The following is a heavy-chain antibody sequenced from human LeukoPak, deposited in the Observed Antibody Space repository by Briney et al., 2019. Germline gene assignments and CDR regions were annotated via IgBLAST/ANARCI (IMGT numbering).Heavy chain of an antibody. J-gene: IGHJ5*02. CDR1: GFTFSSYS. Sequence: GGSLRLSCAASGFTFSSYSMNWVRQAPGKGLEWVSSISSSSSYIYYADSVKGRFTISRDNAKNSLYLQMNSLRAEDTAVYYCARDLRRSGRYYYDSSRFDPWGQGTLVTVSS. CDR3: ARDLRRSGRYYYDSSRFDP. V-gene: IGHV3-21*01. CDR2: ISSSSSYI. D-gene: IGHD3-22*01.